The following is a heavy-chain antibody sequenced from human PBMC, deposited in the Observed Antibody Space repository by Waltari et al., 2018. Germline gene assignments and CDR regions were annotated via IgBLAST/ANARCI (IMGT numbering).Heavy chain of an antibody. CDR1: GGTFSSYT. CDR2: ISPILGKA. J-gene: IGHJ5*02. D-gene: IGHD6-13*01. V-gene: IGHV1-69*08. CDR3: ARGAGIAAANNWFDP. Sequence: QVQLVQSGAEVKKPGSSVKVSCKASGGTFSSYTISWVRQAPGQGLEWMGRISPILGKANYATKFQGRVTITADKSTSTAYMELSSLRSEDTAVYYCARGAGIAAANNWFDPWGQGTLVTVSS.